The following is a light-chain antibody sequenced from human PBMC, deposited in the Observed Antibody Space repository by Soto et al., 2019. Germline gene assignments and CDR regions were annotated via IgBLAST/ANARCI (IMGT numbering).Light chain of an antibody. CDR1: QTVTSGY. CDR2: GAS. CDR3: QQYSSWPPWT. J-gene: IGKJ1*01. V-gene: IGKV3-15*01. Sequence: EIVMTQSPATLSVAPGERATLSCRASQTVTSGYLAWYQQKPGQAPRLLIYGASARATGIPARFSGSGSGTEFTLTISSLESEDSAVYYCQQYSSWPPWTFGQGTKVDI.